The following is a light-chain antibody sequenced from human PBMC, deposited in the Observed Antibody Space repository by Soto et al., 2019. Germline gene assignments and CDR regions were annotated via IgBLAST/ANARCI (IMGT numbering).Light chain of an antibody. V-gene: IGLV1-47*02. J-gene: IGLJ1*01. CDR2: SNN. CDR3: AAWDDSLRGV. Sequence: QPVLTQPPSASGTPGQRVTISCSGSSSNIGSNYVYWYQQLPGTAPKLLIYSNNQRPSGVPDRFSGSKSGTSASLAISGLRSEDEADYYCAAWDDSLRGVFGTGTKLTVL. CDR1: SSNIGSNY.